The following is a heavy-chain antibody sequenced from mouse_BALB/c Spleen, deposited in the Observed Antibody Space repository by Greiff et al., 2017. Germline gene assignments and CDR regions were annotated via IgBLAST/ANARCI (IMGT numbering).Heavy chain of an antibody. CDR3: ARALPRAMDY. Sequence: VKLMESGPGLVAPSQSLSITCTVSGFSLTSYGVHWVRQPPGTGLEWLGVIWAGGSTNYNSALMSRLSISKDNSKSQVFLKMNSLQTDDTAMYYCARALPRAMDYWGQGTSVTVSS. CDR2: IWAGGST. D-gene: IGHD2-1*01. V-gene: IGHV2-9*02. J-gene: IGHJ4*01. CDR1: GFSLTSYG.